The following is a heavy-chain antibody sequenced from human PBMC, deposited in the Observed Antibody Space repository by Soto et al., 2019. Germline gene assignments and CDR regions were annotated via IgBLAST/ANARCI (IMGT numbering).Heavy chain of an antibody. V-gene: IGHV1-58*01. J-gene: IGHJ6*02. D-gene: IGHD1-26*01. CDR3: AAEGVGATGGYYYYGMDV. Sequence: ASVKVSCKASGFTFTSSAVQWVRQARGQRLEWIGWIVVGSGNTNYAQKFQERVTITRDMSTSTAYMELSSLRSEDTAVYYCAAEGVGATGGYYYYGMDVWGQGTTVTVSS. CDR2: IVVGSGNT. CDR1: GFTFTSSA.